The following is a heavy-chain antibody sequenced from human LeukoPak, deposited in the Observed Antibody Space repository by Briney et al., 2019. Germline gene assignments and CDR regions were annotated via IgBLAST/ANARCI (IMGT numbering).Heavy chain of an antibody. D-gene: IGHD3-10*01. J-gene: IGHJ4*02. V-gene: IGHV3-30-3*01. CDR2: ISYDGSNK. Sequence: PGGSLRLSCAASGFTFSSYAMHWVRQAPGKGLEWVAVISYDGSNKYYADSVKGRFTISRDNSKNTLYLQMNSLRAEDTAVYYCARDREEDYYGSGSYLFDYWGQGTLVTVSS. CDR1: GFTFSSYA. CDR3: ARDREEDYYGSGSYLFDY.